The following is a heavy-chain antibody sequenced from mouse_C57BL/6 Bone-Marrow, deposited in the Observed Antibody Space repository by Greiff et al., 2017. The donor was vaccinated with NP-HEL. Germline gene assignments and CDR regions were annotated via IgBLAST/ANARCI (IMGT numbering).Heavy chain of an antibody. CDR1: GYTFTSYW. V-gene: IGHV1-61*01. Sequence: VQLQQPGAELVRPGSSVKLSCKASGYTFTSYWLDWVKQRPGQGLEWIGNIYPSDSETHYTQKFKDKVTLTVDKSSSTAYMQISSLTSEDSADYDCARPIDSSGLSWCAYWGQGTLVTVSA. J-gene: IGHJ3*01. D-gene: IGHD3-2*02. CDR2: IYPSDSET. CDR3: ARPIDSSGLSWCAY.